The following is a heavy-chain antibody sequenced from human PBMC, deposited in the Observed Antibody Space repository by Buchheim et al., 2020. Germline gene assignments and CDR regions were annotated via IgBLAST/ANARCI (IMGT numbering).Heavy chain of an antibody. Sequence: QLQLQESGPGLVKPSETLSLTCTVSGGSIGSSDYSWGWIRQPPGKGLEWIGTLYYGGSTYYNPSLKSRVTISADTSNNQFSLKLSSVTAADTAVYYCARHENMAAPYSWGPGTL. V-gene: IGHV4-39*01. CDR2: LYYGGST. D-gene: IGHD6-13*01. CDR3: ARHENMAAPYS. CDR1: GGSIGSSDYS. J-gene: IGHJ4*02.